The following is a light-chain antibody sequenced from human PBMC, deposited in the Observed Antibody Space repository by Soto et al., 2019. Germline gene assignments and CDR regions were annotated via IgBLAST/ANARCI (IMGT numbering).Light chain of an antibody. Sequence: DIQMTQSPSSLSASVGDRVTITCRASQSISSYLNWYQQKPGKAPKLLIYAASSLQSGVPPRFSGSGSATDFTLTISSLQPDDFATYYCQQSYSTPLAFGGGTKVEIK. J-gene: IGKJ4*01. V-gene: IGKV1-39*01. CDR1: QSISSY. CDR2: AAS. CDR3: QQSYSTPLA.